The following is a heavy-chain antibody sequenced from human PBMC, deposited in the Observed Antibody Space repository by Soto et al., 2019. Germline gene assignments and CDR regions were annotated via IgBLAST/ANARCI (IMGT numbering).Heavy chain of an antibody. CDR1: GVTFSRCA. J-gene: IGHJ4*02. CDR2: ISGSGRNT. D-gene: IGHD3-3*01. Sequence: GGSLRLSCVASGVTFSRCAMSWVRQAPGKGLEWVSAISGSGRNTHYGESVKGRFTITRDNSRNTLYLEIKSLRAEDMAVFYCASPPYDFWSGYYDFWGQGMLVTVSS. CDR3: ASPPYDFWSGYYDF. V-gene: IGHV3-23*01.